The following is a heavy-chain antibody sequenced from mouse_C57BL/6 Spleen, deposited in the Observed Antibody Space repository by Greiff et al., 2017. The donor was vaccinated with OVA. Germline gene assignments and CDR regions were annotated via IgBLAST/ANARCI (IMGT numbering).Heavy chain of an antibody. J-gene: IGHJ4*01. CDR1: GFSLTSYG. CDR2: IWSDGST. Sequence: QVQLKESGPGLVAPSQSLSITCTVSGFSLTSYGVHWVRQPPGKGLEWLVVIWSDGSTTYNSALKSRLSISKDNSKSQVFLKMNSLQTDDTAMYYCARHIYYYGSSYAMDYWGQGTSVTVSS. CDR3: ARHIYYYGSSYAMDY. V-gene: IGHV2-6-1*01. D-gene: IGHD1-1*01.